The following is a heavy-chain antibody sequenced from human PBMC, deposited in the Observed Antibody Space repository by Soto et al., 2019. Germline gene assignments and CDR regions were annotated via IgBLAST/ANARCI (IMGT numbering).Heavy chain of an antibody. Sequence: SETLSLTCIVSGGSISSSSYYWGWVRQPPGKGLEWIGSIYYSGRTYYNPSFKSRVTISIDTSKNQFSLKLSSVTATDTAVYYCARQRTTVVTQAYFDHWGQGALVTVSS. CDR2: IYYSGRT. D-gene: IGHD2-21*02. CDR3: ARQRTTVVTQAYFDH. V-gene: IGHV4-39*01. CDR1: GGSISSSSYY. J-gene: IGHJ4*02.